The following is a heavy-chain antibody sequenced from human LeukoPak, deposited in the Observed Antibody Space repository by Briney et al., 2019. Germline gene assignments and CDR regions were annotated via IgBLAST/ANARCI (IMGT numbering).Heavy chain of an antibody. J-gene: IGHJ4*02. CDR1: GGSISSGSYY. CDR3: ARVFGGLEDFDY. CDR2: IYTSGST. V-gene: IGHV4-61*02. D-gene: IGHD3-16*01. Sequence: PSETLSLTCTVSGGSISSGSYYWSWIRQPAGKGLEWIGRIYTSGSTYYNPSLKSRVTISVDTSKNQFSLKLSSVTAADTAVYFCARVFGGLEDFDYWGQGTLVTVSS.